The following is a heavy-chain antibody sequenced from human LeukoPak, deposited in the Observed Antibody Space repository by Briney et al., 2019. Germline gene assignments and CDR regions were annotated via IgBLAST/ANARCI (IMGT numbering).Heavy chain of an antibody. Sequence: SVKVSCKTSGGSISNYGINWVRQAPGQGLEWMGMIIPLLTRPKYAKKFQGRVTITADESADTAYMEVSRLTSEDTAVFFCAIVPKTGMPAITWGPGTLVSVSS. CDR1: GGSISNYG. CDR2: IIPLLTRP. D-gene: IGHD6-6*01. V-gene: IGHV1-69*13. J-gene: IGHJ5*02. CDR3: AIVPKTGMPAIT.